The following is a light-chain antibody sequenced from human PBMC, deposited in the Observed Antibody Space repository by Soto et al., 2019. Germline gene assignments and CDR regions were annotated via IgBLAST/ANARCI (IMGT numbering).Light chain of an antibody. V-gene: IGKV3-15*01. CDR1: QSVSSK. CDR3: QQYNNWLRT. CDR2: GAS. Sequence: IVMTQSPATLSVSPGERATLSCRASQSVSSKLAWYQQKPGQAPSLLIYGASTRSTGISARFSGSGSGTEFTLTISSLQSEDFAVYYCQQYNNWLRTFGQGTKVEIK. J-gene: IGKJ1*01.